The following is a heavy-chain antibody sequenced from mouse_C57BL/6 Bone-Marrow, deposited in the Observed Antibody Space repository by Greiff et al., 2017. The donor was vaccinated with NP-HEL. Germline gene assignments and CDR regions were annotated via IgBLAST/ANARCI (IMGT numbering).Heavy chain of an antibody. D-gene: IGHD2-2*01. CDR2: IDPENGDT. CDR3: TTGVTTFAY. Sequence: EVQLQQSGAELVRPGASVKLSCTASGFNIQDDYMHWVKQRPEQGLEWIGWIDPENGDTEYASKFQGKATITADKSSNTAYLQLSSLTSEDTAVYYCTTGVTTFAYWGQGTLVTVSA. V-gene: IGHV14-4*01. J-gene: IGHJ3*01. CDR1: GFNIQDDY.